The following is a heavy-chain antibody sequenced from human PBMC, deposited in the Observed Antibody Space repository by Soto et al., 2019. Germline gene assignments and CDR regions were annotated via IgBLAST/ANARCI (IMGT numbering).Heavy chain of an antibody. Sequence: EVQLVESGGGLVQPGGSLRLSCAASGFTFSMYWMHWVRQAPGKGLLWDSRINGDGTDTTYADSVKGRFTISRDNAKTTVYLQMNGLRAEDTAVYYCAREVGRGSGSYYLDYWGQETLVTVSS. CDR2: INGDGTDT. D-gene: IGHD3-16*01. CDR3: AREVGRGSGSYYLDY. CDR1: GFTFSMYW. V-gene: IGHV3-74*03. J-gene: IGHJ4*02.